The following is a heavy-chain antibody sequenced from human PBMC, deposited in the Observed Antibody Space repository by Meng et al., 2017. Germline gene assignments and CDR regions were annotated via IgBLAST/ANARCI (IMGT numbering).Heavy chain of an antibody. J-gene: IGHJ4*02. D-gene: IGHD3-10*01. CDR1: VFNFKGYA. V-gene: IGHV3-30*04. CDR3: ATTNGLLWFGELTR. Sequence: QGLLGESVGGVVQPGRSLRLSCAASVFNFKGYAMHWVRQAPGKGLEWVALISYDGSNKYYADSVKGQFSISRDNSKNTLYLQMNSLRAEDTAVYYCATTNGLLWFGELTRWGQGTLVTVSS. CDR2: ISYDGSNK.